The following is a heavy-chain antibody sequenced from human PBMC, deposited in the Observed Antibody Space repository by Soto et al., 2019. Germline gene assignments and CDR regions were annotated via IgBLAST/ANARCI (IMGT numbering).Heavy chain of an antibody. D-gene: IGHD3-10*01. J-gene: IGHJ4*02. CDR3: ARVLVGPYGGSGSYYDY. CDR1: GFTFSSYW. CDR2: INSDGSST. V-gene: IGHV3-74*01. Sequence: GSLRLSCAASGFTFSSYWMHWVRQAPGKGLVWVSRINSDGSSTSYADSVKGRFTISRDNAKNTLYLQMNSLRAEDTAVYYCARVLVGPYGGSGSYYDYWGQGTLVTVSS.